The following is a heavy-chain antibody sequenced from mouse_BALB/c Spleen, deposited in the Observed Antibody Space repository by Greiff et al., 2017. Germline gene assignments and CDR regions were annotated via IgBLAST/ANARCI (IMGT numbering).Heavy chain of an antibody. CDR1: GFTFSSYA. D-gene: IGHD1-2*01. J-gene: IGHJ2*01. V-gene: IGHV5-9-4*01. CDR3: ARKAATNYFDY. CDR2: ISSGGSYT. Sequence: DVKLVESGGGLVKPGGSLKLSCAASGFTFSSYAMSWVRQSPEKRLEWVAEISSGGSYTYYPDTVTGRFTISRDNAKNTLYLEMSSLRSEDTAMYYCARKAATNYFDYWGQGTTLTVSS.